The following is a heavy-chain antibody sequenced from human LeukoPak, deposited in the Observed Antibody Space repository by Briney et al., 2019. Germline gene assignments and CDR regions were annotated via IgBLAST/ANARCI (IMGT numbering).Heavy chain of an antibody. CDR2: IYYGGST. CDR1: GGSISSYY. D-gene: IGHD3-10*01. CDR3: ARGTYYYGSGYGMDV. V-gene: IGHV4-59*01. J-gene: IGHJ6*02. Sequence: SETLSLTCTVSGGSISSYYWSWIRQPPGKGLEWIGYIYYGGSTNYNPFLKSRVTISVDTSKNQFSLKLSSVTAADTAVYYCARGTYYYGSGYGMDVWGQGTTVTVSS.